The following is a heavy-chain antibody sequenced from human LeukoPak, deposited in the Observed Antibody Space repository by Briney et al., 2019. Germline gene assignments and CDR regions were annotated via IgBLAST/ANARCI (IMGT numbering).Heavy chain of an antibody. CDR1: GITFSSYG. CDR3: ARGGIRGPPQHISHGDSPLA. Sequence: GGSLRLSCAASGITFSSYGMHWVRQAPGKGLEWVAVIWYDGSNKYYADSVKGRFTISRDNSKNTLYLQMNSLRAEDTAVYYCARGGIRGPPQHISHGDSPLAWGQGTLVTVSS. V-gene: IGHV3-33*01. CDR2: IWYDGSNK. D-gene: IGHD4-17*01. J-gene: IGHJ4*02.